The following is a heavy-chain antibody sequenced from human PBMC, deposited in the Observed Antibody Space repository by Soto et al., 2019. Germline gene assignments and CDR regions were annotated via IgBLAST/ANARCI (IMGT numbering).Heavy chain of an antibody. J-gene: IGHJ4*02. Sequence: SETLSLTCAVYGGSFSGYYWSWIRQPPGKGLEWIGEINHSGSTNYNPSLKSRVTISVDTSKNQFSLKLSSVTAADTAVYYCARGGRIMITFGGVIVIKQGYDYWGQGNLVTVSS. CDR2: INHSGST. D-gene: IGHD3-16*02. CDR3: ARGGRIMITFGGVIVIKQGYDY. V-gene: IGHV4-34*01. CDR1: GGSFSGYY.